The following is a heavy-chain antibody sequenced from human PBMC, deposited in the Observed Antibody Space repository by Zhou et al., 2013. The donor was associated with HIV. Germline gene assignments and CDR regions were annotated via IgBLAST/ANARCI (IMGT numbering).Heavy chain of an antibody. CDR3: ARGLGSGWNSPFDP. D-gene: IGHD6-19*01. J-gene: IGHJ5*02. V-gene: IGHV4-39*01. Sequence: QVQLQESGPGLVKPSETLSLTCNVSGGSISNIEDFWGWIRQPPGKGLEWIGNINYSGTTYYSPSLRSRTTISVDTSKNQFALRLSSVTAADTAVYYCARGLGSGWNSPFDPWGQGILVTVSS. CDR2: INYSGTT. CDR1: GGSISNIEDF.